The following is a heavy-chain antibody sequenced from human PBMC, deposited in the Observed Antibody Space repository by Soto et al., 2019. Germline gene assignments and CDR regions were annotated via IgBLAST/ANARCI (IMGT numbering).Heavy chain of an antibody. CDR2: IIPILGIA. Sequence: ASVKVSCKASGGTFSSYTISWVRQAPGQGLEWMGRIIPILGIANYAQKFQGRVTITADKSTSTAYMELSSLRSEDTAVYYCAAPAEYVAAERGFDYWGQGTLVTVSS. V-gene: IGHV1-69*02. D-gene: IGHD6-13*01. CDR3: AAPAEYVAAERGFDY. CDR1: GGTFSSYT. J-gene: IGHJ4*02.